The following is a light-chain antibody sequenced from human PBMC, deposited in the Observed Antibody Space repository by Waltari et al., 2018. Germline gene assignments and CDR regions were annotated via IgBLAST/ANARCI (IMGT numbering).Light chain of an antibody. Sequence: QSALTQPASVSGSPERSVTIFCAGTSNDVGGYNSVSWYQEHPGQAPRVIIYDVSDRPSGVSDRFSGSKSGNTASLTISGLQAEDEADYYCSSQSSNDVVLFGGGTKLTVL. V-gene: IGLV2-14*01. CDR3: SSQSSNDVVL. CDR2: DVS. CDR1: SNDVGGYNS. J-gene: IGLJ2*01.